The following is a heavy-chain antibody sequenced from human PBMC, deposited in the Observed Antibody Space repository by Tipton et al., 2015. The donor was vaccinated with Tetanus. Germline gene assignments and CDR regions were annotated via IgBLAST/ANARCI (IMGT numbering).Heavy chain of an antibody. Sequence: SLRLSCAASGFIFGSYGMSWVRQAPGRGLEWVSTITGGEGNTHYADSVKGRFTISRDNSRNTLSLQMSNLRADDTAVYYCAKSASGCSSCYRDGFDIWGHETMVTVSS. D-gene: IGHD6-25*01. V-gene: IGHV3-23*01. CDR1: GFIFGSYG. CDR2: ITGGEGNT. CDR3: AKSASGCSSCYRDGFDI. J-gene: IGHJ3*02.